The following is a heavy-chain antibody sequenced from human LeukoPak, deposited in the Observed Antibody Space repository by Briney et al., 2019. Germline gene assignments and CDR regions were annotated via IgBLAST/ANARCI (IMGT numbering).Heavy chain of an antibody. CDR2: IYHSGST. J-gene: IGHJ4*02. CDR3: ARRRYSTYEGYYCDY. V-gene: IGHV4-38-2*01. CDR1: GYSISSGYY. Sequence: SSETLSLTCAVSGYSISSGYYWGWIRQPPGKGLEWIGSIYHSGSTYYNPSLKSRVTISVDTSKNQFSLKLSSVTAADTAVYYCARRRYSTYEGYYCDYWGQGTLVTVSS. D-gene: IGHD4-11*01.